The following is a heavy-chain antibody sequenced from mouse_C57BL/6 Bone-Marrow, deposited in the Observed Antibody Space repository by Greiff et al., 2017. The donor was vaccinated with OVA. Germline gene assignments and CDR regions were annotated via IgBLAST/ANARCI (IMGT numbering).Heavy chain of an antibody. CDR3: ARWGCITTVVGDY. J-gene: IGHJ2*01. CDR1: GYTFTDYY. CDR2: INPNNGGT. V-gene: IGHV1-26*01. D-gene: IGHD1-1*01. Sequence: EVQLQQSGPELVKPGASVKISCKASGYTFTDYYMNWVKQSHGKSLEWIGDINPNNGGTSYNQKFKGKATLTVDKSSSTAYMELRSLTSEDSAVYYCARWGCITTVVGDYWGQGTTLTVSS.